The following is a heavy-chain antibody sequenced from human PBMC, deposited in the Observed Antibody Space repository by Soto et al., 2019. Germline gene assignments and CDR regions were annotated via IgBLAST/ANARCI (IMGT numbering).Heavy chain of an antibody. J-gene: IGHJ4*02. V-gene: IGHV1-69*12. D-gene: IGHD1-26*01. Sequence: QVQLVQSGAEVKKPGSSVKVSCKASGGTFSSYAISWVRQAPGQGLEWMGGIIPIFGTANYAQKFQGRVTITADEATSTAYMELGGLRSEDTAVYYCARDMVGGELRWMYFDYWGQGTLVTVSS. CDR2: IIPIFGTA. CDR3: ARDMVGGELRWMYFDY. CDR1: GGTFSSYA.